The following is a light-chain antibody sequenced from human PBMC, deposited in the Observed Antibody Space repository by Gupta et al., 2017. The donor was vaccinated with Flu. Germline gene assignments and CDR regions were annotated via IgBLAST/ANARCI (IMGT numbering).Light chain of an antibody. V-gene: IGKV1-5*03. Sequence: DIQLTQSPSTLSASVGDRVTITCRASQSVTSWLAWYRQKPGKAPQLLISRASTLEGGVPSRFSGTGSGTEFTLTSIKRQPDDIATYYGQQDYNCWTFGQGTKVEVK. CDR1: QSVTSW. J-gene: IGKJ1*01. CDR2: RAS. CDR3: QQDYNCWT.